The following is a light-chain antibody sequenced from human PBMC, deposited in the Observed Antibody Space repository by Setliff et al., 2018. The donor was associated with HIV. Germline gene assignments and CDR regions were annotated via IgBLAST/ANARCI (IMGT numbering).Light chain of an antibody. CDR1: SSDIGSSNF. CDR3: SSYSINNLYV. V-gene: IGLV2-14*03. CDR2: NVD. Sequence: QSALTQPASVSGSPGQSITISCTGTSSDIGSSNFVPWYQQHPGKAPKVMIYNVDKRPSGVSNRFSGSKSGNTASLTISGLQTEDEADYYCSSYSINNLYVFATGTKV. J-gene: IGLJ1*01.